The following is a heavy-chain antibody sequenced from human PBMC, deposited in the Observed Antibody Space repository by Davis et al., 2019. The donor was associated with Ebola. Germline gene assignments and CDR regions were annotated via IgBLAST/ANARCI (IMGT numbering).Heavy chain of an antibody. CDR3: ARWGPYGDYVWDYYYGMDV. CDR1: GFTFSSYS. V-gene: IGHV3-21*01. D-gene: IGHD4-17*01. Sequence: GESLKISCAASGFTFSSYSMNWVRQAPGKGLEWVSSISSSSSYIYYADSVKGRFTISRDNAKNSLYLQMNSLRAEDTAVYYCARWGPYGDYVWDYYYGMDVWGQGTTVTVSS. CDR2: ISSSSSYI. J-gene: IGHJ6*02.